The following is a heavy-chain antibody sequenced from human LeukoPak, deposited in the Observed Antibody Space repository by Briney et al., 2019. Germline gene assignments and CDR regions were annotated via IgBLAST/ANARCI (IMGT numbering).Heavy chain of an antibody. Sequence: GGSLRLSCAASGFTFSKYWLHWLRQAPGKGLVWVSRINPDDKSASYADSVKGRFTIPRDDARKTLYLQMNSLRAEDTAVYYCLTIVETTFDAFDIWGQGTMVTVSS. V-gene: IGHV3-74*01. CDR1: GFTFSKYW. CDR2: INPDDKSA. D-gene: IGHD2/OR15-2a*01. J-gene: IGHJ3*02. CDR3: LTIVETTFDAFDI.